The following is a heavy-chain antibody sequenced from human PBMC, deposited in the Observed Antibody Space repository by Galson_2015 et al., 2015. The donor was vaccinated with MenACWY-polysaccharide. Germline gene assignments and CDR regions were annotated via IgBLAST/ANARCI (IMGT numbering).Heavy chain of an antibody. D-gene: IGHD2/OR15-2a*01. CDR3: ARSYCDRITCYGMDV. CDR1: GFTFSTYA. Sequence: SLRLSCAASGFTFSTYAIHWVRQAPGKGLEWVAVISYDGSDKYYADSVKGRFTISRDNSQNTLSLQMNRLRAEDTAVYYCARSYCDRITCYGMDVWGQGTTVTVSS. V-gene: IGHV3-30-3*01. CDR2: ISYDGSDK. J-gene: IGHJ6*02.